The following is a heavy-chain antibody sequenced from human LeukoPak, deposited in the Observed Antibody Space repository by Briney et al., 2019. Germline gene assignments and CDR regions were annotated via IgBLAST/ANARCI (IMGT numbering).Heavy chain of an antibody. Sequence: GGSLRLSCAASGFTFSSYAMSWVRQAPGKGLEWVSAISGSGGSTYYADSVKGRFTISRDNSKNTLYLQMNSLKTEDTAVYYCTTVLNYYDSSGYYRPFDYWGQGTLVTVSS. CDR2: ISGSGGST. D-gene: IGHD3-22*01. CDR1: GFTFSSYA. J-gene: IGHJ4*02. V-gene: IGHV3-23*01. CDR3: TTVLNYYDSSGYYRPFDY.